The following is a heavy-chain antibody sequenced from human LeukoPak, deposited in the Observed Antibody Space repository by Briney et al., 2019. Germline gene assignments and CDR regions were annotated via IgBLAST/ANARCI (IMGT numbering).Heavy chain of an antibody. D-gene: IGHD2-15*01. CDR2: INHSGST. CDR3: ARLPYCSGGSCYFDY. CDR1: GGSFSGYY. V-gene: IGHV4-34*01. J-gene: IGHJ4*02. Sequence: SETLSLTCAVFGGSFSGYYWSWIRQPPGKGLEWIGEINHSGSTNYNPSLKSRVTMSVDTSKHQFSLKLSSVTAADTAVYYCARLPYCSGGSCYFDYWGQGTLVTVSS.